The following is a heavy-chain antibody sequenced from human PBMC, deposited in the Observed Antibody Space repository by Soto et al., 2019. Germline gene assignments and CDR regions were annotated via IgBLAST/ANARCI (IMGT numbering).Heavy chain of an antibody. CDR1: GGSISSSSYY. Sequence: PSETLSLTCTVSGGSISSSSYYWGWIRQPPGKGLEWIGSIYYSGSTYYNPSLKSRVTISVDTSKNQFSLKLSSVTAADTAVYYCASLYYYAGLDYWGQGTLVTVSS. J-gene: IGHJ4*02. CDR2: IYYSGST. V-gene: IGHV4-39*01. D-gene: IGHD3-10*01. CDR3: ASLYYYAGLDY.